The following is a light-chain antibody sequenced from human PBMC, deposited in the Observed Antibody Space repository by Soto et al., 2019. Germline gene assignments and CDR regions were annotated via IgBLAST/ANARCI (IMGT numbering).Light chain of an antibody. CDR1: QSVLYSSSNKNY. V-gene: IGKV4-1*01. J-gene: IGKJ2*02. CDR2: WAS. Sequence: DIVMTQSPDSLAVSLGERATINCKSSQSVLYSSSNKNYLAWYQQKPGQTPKLLIYWASTRESGVPDRFSGSGSGTDFTRTISSLQAEDVAVYYCQQYYSTPRTFGQGTKLEIK. CDR3: QQYYSTPRT.